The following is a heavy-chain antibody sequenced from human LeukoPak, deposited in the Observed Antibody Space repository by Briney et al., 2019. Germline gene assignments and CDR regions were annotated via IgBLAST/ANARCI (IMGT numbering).Heavy chain of an antibody. Sequence: PGGSLRLSCAASGFTFSSYSMNWVRQAPGKGLEWVSSIGSSSSYIYYADSVKGRFTISRDNAKNSLHLQMNSLRAEDTAVYYCAASTNHTAMVDYWGQGTLVTVSS. V-gene: IGHV3-21*04. CDR2: IGSSSSYI. CDR1: GFTFSSYS. D-gene: IGHD5-18*01. CDR3: AASTNHTAMVDY. J-gene: IGHJ4*02.